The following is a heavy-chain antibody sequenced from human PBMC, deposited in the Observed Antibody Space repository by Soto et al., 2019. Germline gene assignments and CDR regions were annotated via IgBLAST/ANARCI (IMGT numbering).Heavy chain of an antibody. Sequence: SETLSLTCTVSGGSISSYYWSWIRQPPGKGLEWIGYIYYSGSTNYNPSLKSRVTISVDTSKNQFSLKLSSVTAADTAVYYCARPDSSGYYYYFDYWGQGTLVTVSS. CDR2: IYYSGST. J-gene: IGHJ4*02. V-gene: IGHV4-59*08. CDR3: ARPDSSGYYYYFDY. CDR1: GGSISSYY. D-gene: IGHD3-22*01.